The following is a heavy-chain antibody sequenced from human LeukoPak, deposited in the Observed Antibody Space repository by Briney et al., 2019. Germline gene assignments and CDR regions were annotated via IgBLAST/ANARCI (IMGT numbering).Heavy chain of an antibody. J-gene: IGHJ4*02. D-gene: IGHD6-19*01. Sequence: SETLCLTCTVSGGSISSYYWSWIRQPPGKGLEWIGYIYYSGNTNYNPSLKSRVTISVDTSKNQFSLQLNSVTAADTAVYYCARYAYGSGPFDYWGQGTLITVSS. CDR1: GGSISSYY. CDR2: IYYSGNT. CDR3: ARYAYGSGPFDY. V-gene: IGHV4-59*01.